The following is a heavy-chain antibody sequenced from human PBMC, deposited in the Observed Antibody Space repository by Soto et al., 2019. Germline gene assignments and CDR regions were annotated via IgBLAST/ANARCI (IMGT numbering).Heavy chain of an antibody. CDR3: ARDLSGSGFDY. J-gene: IGHJ4*02. V-gene: IGHV4-61*01. D-gene: IGHD1-26*01. CDR1: GASVSSGSNY. CDR2: IYYTGST. Sequence: QVQLQESGPGLVKPSETLSLTCTVSGASVSSGSNYWSWIRQPPGKGLEWIGYIYYTGSTNYNPSLTSRVTISADTSKNQFSLRLNSVTAADTAVYYCARDLSGSGFDYWGQGTLVTVSS.